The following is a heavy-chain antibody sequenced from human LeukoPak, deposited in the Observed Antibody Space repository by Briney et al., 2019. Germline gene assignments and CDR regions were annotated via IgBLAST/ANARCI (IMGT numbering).Heavy chain of an antibody. J-gene: IGHJ4*02. D-gene: IGHD3-10*01. CDR3: ARERARYASGSSYSY. V-gene: IGHV1-2*06. CDR1: GYTFTGYY. Sequence: ASVKVSCKASGYTFTGYYMHWVRQAPGQGLEWMGRINPNSGGTNYAQKFQGRVTMTRDTSISTAYMELSRLRSDDTAVYYCARERARYASGSSYSYWGQGTLVTVSS. CDR2: INPNSGGT.